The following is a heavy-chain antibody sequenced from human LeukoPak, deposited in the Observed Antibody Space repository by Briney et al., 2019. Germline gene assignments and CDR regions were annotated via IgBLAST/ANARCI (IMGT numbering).Heavy chain of an antibody. V-gene: IGHV3-66*01. D-gene: IGHD6-19*01. CDR3: AKGSSVAGTIFGY. CDR1: GFTVTTNY. CDR2: IYGDYST. J-gene: IGHJ4*02. Sequence: GGSLRLSCAASGFTVTTNYMSWVRQAPGGGLEWVSVIYGDYSTYYADSVKGRFTISRDSSKNTLYLQMNSMRVEDTAVYYCAKGSSVAGTIFGYWGQGTLVTVSS.